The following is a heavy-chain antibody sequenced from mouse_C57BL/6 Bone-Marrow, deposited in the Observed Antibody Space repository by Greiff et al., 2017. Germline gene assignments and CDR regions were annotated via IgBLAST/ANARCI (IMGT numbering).Heavy chain of an antibody. CDR2: VYPYNGGT. CDR1: GFTFTDYY. V-gene: IGHV1-36*01. D-gene: IGHD1-1*01. CDR3: AWTTVVATPYWYFDV. Sequence: EVQLQESGPVLVKPGPSVKISCKASGFTFTDYYMHWVKQSHGKSLEWIGLVYPYNGGTSYNQKFKGKATLTVDTSSSTAYMELNSLTSEDSAVYYCAWTTVVATPYWYFDVWGTGTTVTVSS. J-gene: IGHJ1*03.